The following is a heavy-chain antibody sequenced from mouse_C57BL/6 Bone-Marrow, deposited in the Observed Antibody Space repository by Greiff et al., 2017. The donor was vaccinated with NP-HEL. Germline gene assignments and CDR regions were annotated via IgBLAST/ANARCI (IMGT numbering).Heavy chain of an antibody. D-gene: IGHD1-1*01. CDR1: GYTFTSYG. J-gene: IGHJ4*01. Sequence: QVQLQQSGAELARPGASVKLSCKASGYTFTSYGISWVKQRTGQGLEWIGEIYPRSGNTNSNEKFKGKATLTADKSSSTAYMELRSLTSEDSAVYFCAREAYCYGSKGYAMGYWGQGTAVTVSA. CDR3: AREAYCYGSKGYAMGY. CDR2: IYPRSGNT. V-gene: IGHV1-81*01.